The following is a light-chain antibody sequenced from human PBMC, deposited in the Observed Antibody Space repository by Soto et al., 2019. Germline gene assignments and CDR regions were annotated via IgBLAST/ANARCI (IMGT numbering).Light chain of an antibody. J-gene: IGKJ2*01. CDR1: QSVSSY. CDR3: QQRSNWPPQT. Sequence: EIVLTQSPATVSLSPGERATLSFRASQSVSSYLAWYQQKPGQAPTPLIYDASNTATGIPARFSGSGSGTDVTLPISSLQPEDFAVYYCQQRSNWPPQTFGQGTKLEIK. CDR2: DAS. V-gene: IGKV3-11*01.